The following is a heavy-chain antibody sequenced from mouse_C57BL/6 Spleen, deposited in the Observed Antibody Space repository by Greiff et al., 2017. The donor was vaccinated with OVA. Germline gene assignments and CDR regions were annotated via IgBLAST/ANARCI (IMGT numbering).Heavy chain of an antibody. Sequence: EVQLVESGPELVKPGDSVKLSCKASGYSFTGYVMNWVKQSHGKSLEWIGRIYPYNGDTFYNQKFKGKATLTVDKSSSTAHMELRSLTSEDSAVYYCARWGELGIDDWGKGTTLTVSS. V-gene: IGHV1-20*01. D-gene: IGHD3-3*01. J-gene: IGHJ2*01. CDR3: ARWGELGIDD. CDR2: IYPYNGDT. CDR1: GYSFTGYV.